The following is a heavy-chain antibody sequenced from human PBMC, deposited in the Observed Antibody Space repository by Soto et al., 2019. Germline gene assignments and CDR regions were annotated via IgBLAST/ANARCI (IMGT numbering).Heavy chain of an antibody. D-gene: IGHD3-3*01. J-gene: IGHJ6*02. Sequence: QVQLVESGGGVVQPGRSPRLSCAASGFTFSSYGMHWVRQAPGKGLEWGAVISYDGSNKYYEDSVKRRVTISRDNSKNTLYLQMHSRRAEHTAVYYCEPELRTWSVPSWGAGMHVWGQGTTVTVSS. CDR3: EPELRTWSVPSWGAGMHV. CDR1: GFTFSSYG. V-gene: IGHV3-30*03. CDR2: ISYDGSNK.